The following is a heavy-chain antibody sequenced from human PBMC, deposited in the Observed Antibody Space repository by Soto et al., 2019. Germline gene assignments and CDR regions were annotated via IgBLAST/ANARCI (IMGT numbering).Heavy chain of an antibody. V-gene: IGHV1-3*01. CDR2: INAGNGNT. Sequence: ASVKVSCKASGYTFTSYAMHWVRQAPGQRLEWMGWINAGNGNTKYSQKFQGRVTITRDTSASTAYMELSSLRSEDTAVYYCATRYSSGWYFDYWGLGTLVTVSS. J-gene: IGHJ4*02. CDR3: ATRYSSGWYFDY. CDR1: GYTFTSYA. D-gene: IGHD6-19*01.